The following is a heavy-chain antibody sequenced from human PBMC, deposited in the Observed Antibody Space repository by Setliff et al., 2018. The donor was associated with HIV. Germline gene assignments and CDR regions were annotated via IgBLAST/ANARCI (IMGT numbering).Heavy chain of an antibody. CDR1: GYIFSSYG. CDR3: ATDLGSHALDP. D-gene: IGHD6-13*01. Sequence: ASVKVSCKASGYIFSSYGITWVRQAPGQGLEWMGWISAYSGNTNYAQKLQGRVTMTRDTSLNTDYMEVRSLRSDDTAVYYCATDLGSHALDPWGQGTLVTVSS. J-gene: IGHJ5*02. CDR2: ISAYSGNT. V-gene: IGHV1-18*01.